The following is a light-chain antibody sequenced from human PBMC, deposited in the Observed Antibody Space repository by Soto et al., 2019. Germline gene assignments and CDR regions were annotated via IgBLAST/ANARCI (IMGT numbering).Light chain of an antibody. V-gene: IGKV1-9*01. CDR1: QGISSY. Sequence: DIQLTQSPSFLSASVGDRVTITCRASQGISSYLAWYQRKPGKAPKLLIYAASTLQSGVPSRFSGSGSGTEFTLTISSLQPEDFATYYCQQLNSYLRTFGQGTKLEIK. CDR2: AAS. J-gene: IGKJ2*01. CDR3: QQLNSYLRT.